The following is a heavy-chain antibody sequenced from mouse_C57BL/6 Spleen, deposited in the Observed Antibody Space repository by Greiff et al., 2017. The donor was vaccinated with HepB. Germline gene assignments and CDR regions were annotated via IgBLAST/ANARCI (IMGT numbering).Heavy chain of an antibody. D-gene: IGHD1-1*01. Sequence: QVQLKQPGAELVRPGSSVKLSCKASGYTFTSYWMHWVKQRPIQGLEWIGNIDPSDSETHYNQKFKDKATLTVDKSSSTAYMQLSSLTSEDSAVYYCATLTTIPFAYLLQDTLLTVSA. V-gene: IGHV1-52*01. J-gene: IGHJ3*01. CDR3: ATLTTIPFAY. CDR2: IDPSDSET. CDR1: GYTFTSYW.